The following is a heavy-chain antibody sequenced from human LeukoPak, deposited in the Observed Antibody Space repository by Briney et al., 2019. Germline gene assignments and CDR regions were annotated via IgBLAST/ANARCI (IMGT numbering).Heavy chain of an antibody. J-gene: IGHJ6*03. D-gene: IGHD4-17*01. Sequence: LSGGSLRLSCAASGFTFSSYAMSWVRQAPGKGLEWVSYISSSGSTIYYADSVKGRFTISRDNAKNSLYLQMNSLRAEDTAVYYCAKDSDYGDYNYYYYYMDVWGKGTTVTISS. CDR2: ISSSGSTI. CDR3: AKDSDYGDYNYYYYYMDV. V-gene: IGHV3-48*04. CDR1: GFTFSSYA.